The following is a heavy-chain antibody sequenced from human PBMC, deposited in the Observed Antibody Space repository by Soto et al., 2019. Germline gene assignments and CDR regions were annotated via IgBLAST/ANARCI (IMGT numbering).Heavy chain of an antibody. Sequence: GESLKISCAASGFTFSSYSMNWVRQAPGKGLEWVSYISSSSSTIYYADSVKGRFTISRDNAKNSLYLQMNSLRAEDTAVYYCARWPTVTIVWYFDLWGRGTLVTVSS. J-gene: IGHJ2*01. CDR1: GFTFSSYS. D-gene: IGHD4-17*01. CDR2: ISSSSSTI. CDR3: ARWPTVTIVWYFDL. V-gene: IGHV3-48*01.